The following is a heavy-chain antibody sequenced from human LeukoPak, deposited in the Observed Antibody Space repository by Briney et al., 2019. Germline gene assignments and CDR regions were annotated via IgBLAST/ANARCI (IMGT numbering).Heavy chain of an antibody. CDR2: INPGTGST. D-gene: IGHD1-1*01. V-gene: IGHV1-46*01. Sequence: GPSVKFSCKASGYSFTNYYMHWVRQAPGQGLEWMGIINPGTGSTHYAQTFQGRVTMTRDTSTSTVYMELTSLRSEDTAKYYCARISSNTGDWGQGTLVTVSS. CDR3: ARISSNTGD. J-gene: IGHJ4*02. CDR1: GYSFTNYY.